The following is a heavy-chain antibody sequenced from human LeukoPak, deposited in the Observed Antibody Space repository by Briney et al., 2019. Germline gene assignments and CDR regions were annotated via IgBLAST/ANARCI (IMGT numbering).Heavy chain of an antibody. Sequence: GGSLRLSCAASGFTFSSYAMHWVRQAPSKGMEWVAVISYDGSNKYYADSVKGRFTISRDNAKNSLYLQMNSLRAEDTAVYYCARSTPYDSSGYSFDYWGQGTLVTVSS. CDR3: ARSTPYDSSGYSFDY. V-gene: IGHV3-30-3*01. D-gene: IGHD3-22*01. CDR1: GFTFSSYA. J-gene: IGHJ4*02. CDR2: ISYDGSNK.